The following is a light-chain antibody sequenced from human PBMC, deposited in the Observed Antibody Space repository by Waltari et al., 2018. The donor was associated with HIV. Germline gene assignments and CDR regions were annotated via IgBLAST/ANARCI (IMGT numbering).Light chain of an antibody. V-gene: IGKV3-11*01. CDR1: QSISDY. CDR3: QQRSYWRRSGLT. Sequence: EVVLTQSPATLSLSPGERATLSCRASQSISDYLAWYQQKPGKAPNLLIYDASNGSTGIRARFSGSGSGTDFTVTISSLGPEDFEVYSCQQRSYWRRSGLTFGGGTKVEIK. J-gene: IGKJ4*01. CDR2: DAS.